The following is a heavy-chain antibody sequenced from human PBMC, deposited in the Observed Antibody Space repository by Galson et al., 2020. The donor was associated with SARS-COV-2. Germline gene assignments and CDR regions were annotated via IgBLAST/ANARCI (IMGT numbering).Heavy chain of an antibody. D-gene: IGHD4-17*01. CDR1: GGSISSFY. Sequence: ETSETLTLTCTASGGSISSFYWSWIRQPPGKGLECIGYISYSGSTNYNPSPKSRVTISLDTSKNQFSLKLSSVTATDTAVYYCARHGRGGDYASRAFDIWGQGTMVTVSS. CDR3: ARHGRGGDYASRAFDI. J-gene: IGHJ3*02. CDR2: ISYSGST. V-gene: IGHV4-59*08.